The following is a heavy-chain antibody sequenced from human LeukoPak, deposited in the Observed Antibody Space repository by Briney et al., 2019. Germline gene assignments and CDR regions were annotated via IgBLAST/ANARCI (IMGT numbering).Heavy chain of an antibody. V-gene: IGHV1-24*01. CDR2: FDPEDGET. Sequence: ASVKVSCKVSGYTLTELSMHWVRQAPGKGLEWMGGFDPEDGETIYAQKFQGRVTMTEDTSTDTAYMELSSLRSEDTAVYYCATKPYSITMVRGVPPGDYYGMDVWGQGTTVTVSS. D-gene: IGHD3-10*01. CDR3: ATKPYSITMVRGVPPGDYYGMDV. CDR1: GYTLTELS. J-gene: IGHJ6*02.